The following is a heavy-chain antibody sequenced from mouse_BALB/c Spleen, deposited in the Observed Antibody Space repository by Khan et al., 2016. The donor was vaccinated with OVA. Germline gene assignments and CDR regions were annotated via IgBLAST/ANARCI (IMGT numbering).Heavy chain of an antibody. CDR2: INPSNGYT. CDR1: GYTFTSYT. D-gene: IGHD2-14*01. J-gene: IGHJ3*01. V-gene: IGHV1-4*01. Sequence: VQLQESGAELARPGASVKMSCTASGYTFTSYTIPWIKERPGQGLEWIGNINPSNGYTNYNQKFKDKATLTTAQSSTTAYLQLNSLTSDDSAVYSCVRDGYYHWNDGWIAYWGQGTLVTVSA. CDR3: VRDGYYHWNDGWIAY.